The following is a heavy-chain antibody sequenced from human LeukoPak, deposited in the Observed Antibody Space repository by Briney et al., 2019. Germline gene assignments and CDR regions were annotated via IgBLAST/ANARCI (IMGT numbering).Heavy chain of an antibody. D-gene: IGHD6-13*01. Sequence: GGSLRLSCAASGFTVSSNYMSWVRQAPGKGLEWVSVIYSGGSTYYADSVKGRFTISRDNSKNTPYLQMNSLRAEDTAVYYCASQQLDYYYYMDVWGKGTTVTVSS. J-gene: IGHJ6*03. CDR3: ASQQLDYYYYMDV. CDR1: GFTVSSNY. CDR2: IYSGGST. V-gene: IGHV3-53*01.